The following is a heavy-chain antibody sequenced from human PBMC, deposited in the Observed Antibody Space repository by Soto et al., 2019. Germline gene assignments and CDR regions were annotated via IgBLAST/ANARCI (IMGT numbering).Heavy chain of an antibody. CDR1: GGSISSGDYY. V-gene: IGHV4-30-4*01. CDR2: IYYSGST. CDR3: ARARSADILTDTSLGLWYCDL. D-gene: IGHD3-9*01. Sequence: QVQLQESGPGLVKPSQTLSLTCTVSGGSISSGDYYCIWIRQPPAKGLERIWHIYYSGSTYYNPSLKSRVTIPVDTSKNQFSLKLSSVTAADTAVYYCARARSADILTDTSLGLWYCDLWGSGTLVTVSS. J-gene: IGHJ2*01.